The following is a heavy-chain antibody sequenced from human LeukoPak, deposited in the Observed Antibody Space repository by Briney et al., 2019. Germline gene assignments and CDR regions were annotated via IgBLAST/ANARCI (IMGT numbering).Heavy chain of an antibody. J-gene: IGHJ4*02. V-gene: IGHV3-7*01. D-gene: IGHD3-22*01. Sequence: GGSLRLSCAASGFTFSRHWMSWVRQAPGKGLEWVANINQDGGEKHCVDSVKGRFTISRDNAKNSMYLQMNSLRGEDTAVYYCAREEGIDGSGYYYVLGQWGQGTLVTVSS. CDR2: INQDGGEK. CDR3: AREEGIDGSGYYYVLGQ. CDR1: GFTFSRHW.